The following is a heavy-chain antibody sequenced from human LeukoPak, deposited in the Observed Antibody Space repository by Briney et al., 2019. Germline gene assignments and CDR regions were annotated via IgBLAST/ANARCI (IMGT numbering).Heavy chain of an antibody. D-gene: IGHD3-10*01. Sequence: PGGSLRLSCAASGFTFDDYAMHWVRQAPGKGLEWVSGISWNSGSIGYADSVKGRFTISRDNAKNSLYLQMNGLRADDTAFYYYAREMRYYGSETYRYYFDYWGQGALVTVSS. CDR2: ISWNSGSI. CDR3: AREMRYYGSETYRYYFDY. J-gene: IGHJ4*02. V-gene: IGHV3-9*01. CDR1: GFTFDDYA.